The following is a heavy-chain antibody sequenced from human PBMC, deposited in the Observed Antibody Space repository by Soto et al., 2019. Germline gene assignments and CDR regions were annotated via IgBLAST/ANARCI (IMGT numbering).Heavy chain of an antibody. CDR2: IYTSGST. CDR3: ARDSGVLWFGELSGGMDV. D-gene: IGHD3-10*01. J-gene: IGHJ6*02. CDR1: GGSISSYY. V-gene: IGHV4-4*07. Sequence: PSETLSLTCTVSGGSISSYYWSWIRQPAGKGLEWIGRIYTSGSTNYNPSLKSRVTMSVDTSKNQFSLKLSSVTAADTAVYYCARDSGVLWFGELSGGMDVWGQGTTVTVSS.